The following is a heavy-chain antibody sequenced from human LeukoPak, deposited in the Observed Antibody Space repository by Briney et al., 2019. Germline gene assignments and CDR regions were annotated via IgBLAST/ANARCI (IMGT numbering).Heavy chain of an antibody. CDR2: ILWDDDK. J-gene: IGHJ3*02. CDR1: GFSLSTSGVG. D-gene: IGHD3-10*01. Sequence: SGPTLVKPTQTLTLTCIFSGFSLSTSGVGVAWIRQPPGKALEWLAVILWDDDKRYRPSLKSRLTITKDTSENQVVLTMAYMDPVDTATYYCARPYYYGSGYYASAFDIWGQGTMVTVSS. V-gene: IGHV2-5*02. CDR3: ARPYYYGSGYYASAFDI.